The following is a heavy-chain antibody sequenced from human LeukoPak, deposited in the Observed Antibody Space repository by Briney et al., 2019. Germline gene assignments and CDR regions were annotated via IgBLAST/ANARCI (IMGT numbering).Heavy chain of an antibody. Sequence: GGSLRLSCAASGFTFSSYSMTWVRQAPGKGLEWVSYISIITSTIYYADSVKGRFTVSRDNAKNSLYLQMNSLRAEDTAVYYCARDSSSGWNFDYWGQGTPVTVSS. D-gene: IGHD6-19*01. V-gene: IGHV3-48*01. CDR1: GFTFSSYS. CDR3: ARDSSSGWNFDY. J-gene: IGHJ4*02. CDR2: ISIITSTI.